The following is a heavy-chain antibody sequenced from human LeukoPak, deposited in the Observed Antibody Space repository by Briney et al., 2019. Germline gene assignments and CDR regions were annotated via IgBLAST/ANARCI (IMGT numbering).Heavy chain of an antibody. Sequence: ASVKVSCKASGYTFTNYGISWVRQAPGQGLEWMGYIITYNGNTNYAQKLQGRVTMTTDTSTSTAYMELRSLRSDDTAVYYCARDTKRSRARWENLGFDPWGQGTLVTVSS. CDR1: GYTFTNYG. J-gene: IGHJ5*02. CDR3: ARDTKRSRARWENLGFDP. V-gene: IGHV1-18*01. CDR2: IITYNGNT. D-gene: IGHD1-26*01.